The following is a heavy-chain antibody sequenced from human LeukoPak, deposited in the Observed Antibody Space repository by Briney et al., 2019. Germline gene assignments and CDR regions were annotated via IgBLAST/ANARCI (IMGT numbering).Heavy chain of an antibody. CDR3: ARDTGGRGWFDP. D-gene: IGHD2-8*02. V-gene: IGHV3-48*01. CDR1: GFTFSSYS. CDR2: ISSSSTTI. J-gene: IGHJ5*02. Sequence: GRSLRLSCAASGFTFSSYSMNWVRQAPGKGLEWVSYISSSSTTIYYADSVKGRFTISRDNAKNSLYLQMNGLRAEDTAVYYCARDTGGRGWFDPWGQGTLVTVSS.